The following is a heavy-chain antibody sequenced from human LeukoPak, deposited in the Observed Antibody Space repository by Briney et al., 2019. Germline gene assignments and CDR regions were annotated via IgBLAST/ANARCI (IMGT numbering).Heavy chain of an antibody. J-gene: IGHJ3*02. CDR3: ARDEAYGFDT. CDR2: IRSGGTI. CDR1: GFTFSTYS. V-gene: IGHV3-48*02. Sequence: PGGSLRLSCAASGFTFSTYSMNWVRQAPGKGLEWLSYIRSGGTINYADSVKGRFIISRDNAKNSLYLQPNSLRDDDTAVYYCARDEAYGFDTWGQGTMVTVSS.